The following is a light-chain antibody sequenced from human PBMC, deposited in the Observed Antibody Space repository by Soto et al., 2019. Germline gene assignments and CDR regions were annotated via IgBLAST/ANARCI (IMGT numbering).Light chain of an antibody. CDR2: DAS. Sequence: EFVLTQSPGTLSLSPGERATLSCRASQTVRNNYLAWYQQKPGQAPRLLIYDASSRATGIPDRFSGGGSGTDFTLTISRLEPEEFAVYYCQQFSSYPLTFGGGTKVELK. J-gene: IGKJ4*01. CDR1: QTVRNNY. CDR3: QQFSSYPLT. V-gene: IGKV3-20*01.